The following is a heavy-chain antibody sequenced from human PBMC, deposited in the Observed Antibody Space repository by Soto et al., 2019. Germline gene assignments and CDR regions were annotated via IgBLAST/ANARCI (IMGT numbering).Heavy chain of an antibody. CDR1: GGSFSGYY. D-gene: IGHD3-3*01. J-gene: IGHJ5*02. V-gene: IGHV4-34*01. Sequence: SETLSLTCAVYGGSFSGYYWNWIRQPPGKGLEWIGEIDHSAYTNYNPSLKSRVTIPVDTSKNQFSLRLTSVTAADTAVYYCARVRDWFDPWGQGTLVTVSS. CDR2: IDHSAYT. CDR3: ARVRDWFDP.